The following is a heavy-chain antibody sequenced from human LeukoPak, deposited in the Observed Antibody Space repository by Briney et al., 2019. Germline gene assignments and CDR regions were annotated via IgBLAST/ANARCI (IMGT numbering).Heavy chain of an antibody. CDR2: ISSTSNTM. CDR1: GFTFSSYS. J-gene: IGHJ4*02. V-gene: IGHV3-48*04. Sequence: GGSLRLSCAAPGFTFSSYSMNWVRQAPGKGLEWVSYISSTSNTMYYADSVKGRFTISRDNAKTSLYLQMNSLTPEDTAVYYCARISVIRGLSSFDSWGQGTLVTVSS. CDR3: ARISVIRGLSSFDS. D-gene: IGHD3-10*01.